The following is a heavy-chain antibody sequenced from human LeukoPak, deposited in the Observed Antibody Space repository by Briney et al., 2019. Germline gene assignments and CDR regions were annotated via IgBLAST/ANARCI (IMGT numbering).Heavy chain of an antibody. CDR1: GGSISSSSYY. CDR3: ARDRYGDFEDY. V-gene: IGHV4-30-4*08. Sequence: SETLSLTCTVSGGSISSSSYYWGWIRQPPGKGLEWIGYISYSGTPYYNPSLNSRVTISLDTSKNQFSPRLNSVTAADTAMYYCARDRYGDFEDYWGQGTLVTVSS. J-gene: IGHJ4*02. D-gene: IGHD4-17*01. CDR2: ISYSGTP.